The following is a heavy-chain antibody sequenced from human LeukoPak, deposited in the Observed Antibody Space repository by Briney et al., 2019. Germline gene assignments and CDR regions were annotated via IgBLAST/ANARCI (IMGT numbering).Heavy chain of an antibody. CDR2: LSGSGETT. D-gene: IGHD2-15*01. V-gene: IGHV3-23*01. CDR3: AKDPRLFVGRPPDY. CDR1: GFTFRNCA. Sequence: GGSLRLSCAASGFTFRNCAMTWFRQAPGKGPEWVSSLSGSGETTYYAHSVKGRFTISRDNSMDTLFLQMNSLRVEDTAVYHCAKDPRLFVGRPPDYWGRGTLVVVSS. J-gene: IGHJ4*02.